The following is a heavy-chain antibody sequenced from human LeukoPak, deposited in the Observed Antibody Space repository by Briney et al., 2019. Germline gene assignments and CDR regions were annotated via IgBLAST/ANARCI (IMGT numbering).Heavy chain of an antibody. J-gene: IGHJ4*02. D-gene: IGHD1-1*01. Sequence: GESLKISCQASGYSFTSYWIGWVRQMPGKGLEWMGIIYPGDSVTRYSPSFQGQVTISADKSISTAYLQWSSLKASDTAIYYCARRDSNSAYFEYWGQGTLVTVSS. CDR3: ARRDSNSAYFEY. CDR1: GYSFTSYW. V-gene: IGHV5-51*01. CDR2: IYPGDSVT.